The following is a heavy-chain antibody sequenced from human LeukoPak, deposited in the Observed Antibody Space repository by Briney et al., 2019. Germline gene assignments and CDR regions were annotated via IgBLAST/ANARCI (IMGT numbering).Heavy chain of an antibody. Sequence: GGSLRLSCAASGFTFGSYAMHWVRQAPGKGLEWVALISYDGSNKYYADSVKGRFTISRDNSKNTLYLQMNSLRAEDTAVYYCAKDLNSQLDYWGQGTLVTVSS. CDR2: ISYDGSNK. CDR3: AKDLNSQLDY. V-gene: IGHV3-30*04. J-gene: IGHJ4*02. CDR1: GFTFGSYA.